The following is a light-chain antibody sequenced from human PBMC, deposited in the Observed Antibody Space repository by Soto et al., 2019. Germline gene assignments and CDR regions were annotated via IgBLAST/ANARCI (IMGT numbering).Light chain of an antibody. CDR3: QQYNNWPLT. CDR1: QSVGGD. Sequence: EIVMTQSPATLSVSPGERATLSCRASQSVGGDLAWYQRKPGQAPRLLIYDASTRATGIPARFSGSQSGTEFTLTISSLLSEDFAVYSCQQYNNWPLTFGGGTKVDIK. CDR2: DAS. V-gene: IGKV3D-15*01. J-gene: IGKJ4*01.